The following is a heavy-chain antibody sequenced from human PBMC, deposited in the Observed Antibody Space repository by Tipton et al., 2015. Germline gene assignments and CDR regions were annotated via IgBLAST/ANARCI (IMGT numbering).Heavy chain of an antibody. CDR1: GGSISSYY. J-gene: IGHJ2*01. D-gene: IGHD4-23*01. Sequence: GLVKPSETLSLTCTVSGGSISSYYWSWIRQPPGKGLEWIGFIYYSGNTKYNPSLKSRVTMSVDTSKNQFSLRLTSVTAADTAVYYCARALFYGGNTDWYFDLWGRGTLVTVSS. CDR3: ARALFYGGNTDWYFDL. V-gene: IGHV4-59*01. CDR2: IYYSGNT.